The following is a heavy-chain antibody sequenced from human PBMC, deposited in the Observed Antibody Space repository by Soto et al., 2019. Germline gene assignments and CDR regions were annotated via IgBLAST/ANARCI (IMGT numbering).Heavy chain of an antibody. CDR2: IKQDGSDK. J-gene: IGHJ4*02. V-gene: IGHV3-7*01. CDR3: ATSAAAPGNY. D-gene: IGHD6-13*01. CDR1: VFTLSSYC. Sequence: GSLRLSCAASVFTLSSYCMSWVRQAPGNGLEWVSNIKQDGSDKYYVDSVKGRFTISRDNDKNSLYLQMNSLRAEDTAVYYCATSAAAPGNYWGQGTLVNVSS.